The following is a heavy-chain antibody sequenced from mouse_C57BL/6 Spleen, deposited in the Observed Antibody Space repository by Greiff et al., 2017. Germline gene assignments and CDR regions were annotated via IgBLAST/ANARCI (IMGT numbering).Heavy chain of an antibody. CDR2: INPNNGGT. V-gene: IGHV1-18*01. J-gene: IGHJ2*01. CDR3: ARPYYYGSSYENYFDY. Sequence: EVQRVESGPELVKPGASVKIPCKASGYTFTDYNMDWVKQSHGKSLEWIGDINPNNGGTIYNQKFKGKATLTVDKSSSTAYMELRSLTSEDTAVYYCARPYYYGSSYENYFDYWGQGTTLTVSS. CDR1: GYTFTDYN. D-gene: IGHD1-1*01.